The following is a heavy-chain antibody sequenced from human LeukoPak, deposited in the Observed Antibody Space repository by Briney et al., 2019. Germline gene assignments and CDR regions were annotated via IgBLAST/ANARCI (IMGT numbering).Heavy chain of an antibody. CDR2: IYYSGNT. D-gene: IGHD2-15*01. CDR3: ARFPRSLGYFDY. V-gene: IGHV4-39*01. CDR1: GGSISSSSYF. Sequence: PSETLSLTCTVSGGSISSSSYFWGWIRQPPGRGLEYLGNIYYSGNTYNNPSLKSRVTLSADTSKDQFSLKVNSMTAADTAVYYCARFPRSLGYFDYWGQGILVTVSS. J-gene: IGHJ4*02.